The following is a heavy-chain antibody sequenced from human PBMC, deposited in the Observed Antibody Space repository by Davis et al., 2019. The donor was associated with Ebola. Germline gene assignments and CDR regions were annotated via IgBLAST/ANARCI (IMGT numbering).Heavy chain of an antibody. CDR1: GFTFSSYA. Sequence: GESLKISCAASGFTFSSYAMSWVRQAPGKGLEWVSAISGSGGSTYYADSVKGRFTISRDNSKNTLYLQMNSLRAEDTALYYCAKVRSYDAFDIWGQGTMVTVSS. CDR2: ISGSGGST. V-gene: IGHV3-23*01. CDR3: AKVRSYDAFDI. J-gene: IGHJ3*02.